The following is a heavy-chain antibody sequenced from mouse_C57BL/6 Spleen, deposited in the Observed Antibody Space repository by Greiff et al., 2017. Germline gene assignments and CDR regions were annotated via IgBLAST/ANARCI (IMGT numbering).Heavy chain of an antibody. J-gene: IGHJ2*01. D-gene: IGHD6-2*01. Sequence: QVQLQQPGAELVKPGASVKLSCKASGYTFTSYWMHWVKQRPGQGLEWIGMIHPNSGSTNYNEKFKSKATLTVDKSSSTAYMQLSSLTSEDSAVYYCARSLPSEGYYFDYCGQGTTLTVSS. V-gene: IGHV1-64*01. CDR1: GYTFTSYW. CDR3: ARSLPSEGYYFDY. CDR2: IHPNSGST.